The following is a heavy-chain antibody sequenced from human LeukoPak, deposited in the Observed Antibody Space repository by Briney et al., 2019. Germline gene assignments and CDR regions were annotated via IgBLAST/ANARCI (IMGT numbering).Heavy chain of an antibody. J-gene: IGHJ4*02. V-gene: IGHV3-21*01. CDR1: GFTFSSYS. CDR2: ISSSSSYI. D-gene: IGHD6-19*01. Sequence: PGGSLRLSCAASGFTFSSYSMNWVRQAPGKGLGWVSSISSSSSYIYYADPVKGRFTISRDNAKNSLYLQMNSLRAEDTAVYYCARNSFEYSSGWYWDYWGQGTLVTVSS. CDR3: ARNSFEYSSGWYWDY.